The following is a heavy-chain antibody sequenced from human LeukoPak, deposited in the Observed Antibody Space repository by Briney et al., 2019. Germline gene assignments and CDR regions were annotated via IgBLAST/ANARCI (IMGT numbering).Heavy chain of an antibody. CDR1: GFTFSSYV. CDR2: LRHDGSNK. D-gene: IGHD3-10*01. J-gene: IGHJ4*02. CDR3: AKDYIAYGSGRFWHY. Sequence: GGSLRLSCAASGFTFSSYVMHWVHQAPDKGLEWVAFLRHDGSNKKYADSVKGRFTISRDNSKNTLSLQMNSLRAEDTAMYYCAKDYIAYGSGRFWHYWGRGTLVTVS. V-gene: IGHV3-30*02.